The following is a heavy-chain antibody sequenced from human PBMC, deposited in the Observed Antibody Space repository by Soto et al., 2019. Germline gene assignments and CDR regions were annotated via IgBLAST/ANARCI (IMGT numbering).Heavy chain of an antibody. D-gene: IGHD3-9*01. J-gene: IGHJ5*02. CDR3: ATSRSSLVYWFDP. CDR1: GGSLSSSSYY. Sequence: SETLSLTCTVSGGSLSSSSYYWGWIRQPPGKGLEWIGSVFYSGSTYYSPSLKSRITISVDTSKNQFSLKLSSVTAADTAVYYCATSRSSLVYWFDPWGQGTLVT. CDR2: VFYSGST. V-gene: IGHV4-39*01.